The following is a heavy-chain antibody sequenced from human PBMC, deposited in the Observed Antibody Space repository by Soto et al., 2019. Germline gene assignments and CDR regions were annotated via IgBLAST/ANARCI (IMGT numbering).Heavy chain of an antibody. CDR3: ARHAPDSSGYYTIFAY. D-gene: IGHD3-22*01. Sequence: SETLSLTCTVSGGSISSYYRSWIRQPPGKGLEWIGYIYYSGSTNYNPSLKSRVTISVDTSKNQFSLKLSSVTAADTAVYYCARHAPDSSGYYTIFAYWAQGTLVTVS. J-gene: IGHJ4*02. CDR2: IYYSGST. V-gene: IGHV4-59*08. CDR1: GGSISSYY.